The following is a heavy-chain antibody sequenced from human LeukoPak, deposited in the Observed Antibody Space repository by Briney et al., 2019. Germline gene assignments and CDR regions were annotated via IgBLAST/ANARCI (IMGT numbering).Heavy chain of an antibody. CDR3: AKDPVGSSRLGRFDP. V-gene: IGHV3-23*01. D-gene: IGHD6-13*01. CDR2: ISGSGGST. CDR1: GFTFSSYA. J-gene: IGHJ5*02. Sequence: GGSLRLSCAASGFTFSSYAMSWVRQAPGKGLEWVSAISGSGGSTYYADSVKGRFTISRDNSKNTLYLQMNSLRAEDTAVYYCAKDPVGSSRLGRFDPWGQGTLVTVSS.